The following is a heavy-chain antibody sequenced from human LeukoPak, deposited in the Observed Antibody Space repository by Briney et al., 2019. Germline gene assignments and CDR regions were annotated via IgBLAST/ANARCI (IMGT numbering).Heavy chain of an antibody. CDR1: GFTFSSYW. CDR3: AREIAYSGSYYGGLDY. Sequence: PGGSLRLSCAASGFTFSSYWMSWVRQAPGKGLEWVANIKQDGSEKYYVDSVKGRFTISRDNAKNSLYLQMNSLRAEDTAVYYCAREIAYSGSYYGGLDYWGQGTLVTVSS. V-gene: IGHV3-7*01. CDR2: IKQDGSEK. D-gene: IGHD1-26*01. J-gene: IGHJ4*02.